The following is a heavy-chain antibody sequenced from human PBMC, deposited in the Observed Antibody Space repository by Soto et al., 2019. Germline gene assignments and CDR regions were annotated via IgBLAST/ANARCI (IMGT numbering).Heavy chain of an antibody. CDR1: GFTFSTYS. V-gene: IGHV3-21*01. Sequence: GGSLRLSCVGSGFTFSTYSINWVRQAPGKGLEWVSSISSRSGIYYADSVKGRFTISRDNAKNSVSLQMNSLRAEDTAVYYCAREYTAWPLAYGLDVWGQGTTVTVSS. CDR3: AREYTAWPLAYGLDV. J-gene: IGHJ6*02. D-gene: IGHD2-2*02. CDR2: ISSRSGI.